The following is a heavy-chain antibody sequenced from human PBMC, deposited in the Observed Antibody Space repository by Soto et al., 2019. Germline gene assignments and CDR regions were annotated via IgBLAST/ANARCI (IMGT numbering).Heavy chain of an antibody. D-gene: IGHD3-3*01. CDR1: GGAISSGDYY. J-gene: IGHJ5*02. V-gene: IGHV4-30-4*01. CDR2: IYYSGST. CDR3: ARASITIFGVVINFDP. Sequence: QVQLQESGPGLVKPSQTLSLTCTVSGGAISSGDYYWSWIRQPPGKGLEWIGYIYYSGSTYYNPYLKSRVTISVDTSKNQFSLKLSSVTAADTAVYYCARASITIFGVVINFDPWGQGTLVTVSS.